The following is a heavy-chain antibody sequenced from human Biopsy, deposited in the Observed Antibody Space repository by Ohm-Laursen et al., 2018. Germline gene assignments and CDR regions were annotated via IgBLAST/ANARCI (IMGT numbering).Heavy chain of an antibody. D-gene: IGHD3-22*01. Sequence: SQTLSCTSTVSADSISSYYWSWIRQPTGKGLQWIVYVYYTGSTDYNPSLQSRVTISVDTSKNHFSLRLRSVTPADTAIYYCARDRGYYSDRTVPGYFDLWGRGTLVTVSS. CDR3: ARDRGYYSDRTVPGYFDL. V-gene: IGHV4-59*01. J-gene: IGHJ2*01. CDR1: ADSISSYY. CDR2: VYYTGST.